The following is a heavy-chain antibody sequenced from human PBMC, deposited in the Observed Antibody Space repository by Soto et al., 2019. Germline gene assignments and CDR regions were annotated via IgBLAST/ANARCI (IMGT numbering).Heavy chain of an antibody. V-gene: IGHV3-23*01. CDR3: AKEGYDCWSGYYSHWFDH. D-gene: IGHD3-3*01. CDR1: GFTFSSYA. J-gene: IGHJ5*02. CDR2: ISGSGGST. Sequence: EVQLLESGGGLVQPGGSLRLSCAASGFTFSSYAMSWVRQAPGKGLEWVSAISGSGGSTYYADSVKGRFTISRDNSKNTLYLQMNSLRAEDTAVYYCAKEGYDCWSGYYSHWFDHWGQGTLVTVSS.